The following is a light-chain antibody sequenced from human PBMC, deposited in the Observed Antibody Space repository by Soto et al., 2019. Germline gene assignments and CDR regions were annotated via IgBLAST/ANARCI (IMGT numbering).Light chain of an antibody. J-gene: IGKJ3*01. CDR2: GAS. CDR1: QSVSSSL. CDR3: QLYDGSLFT. V-gene: IGKV3-20*01. Sequence: DIVLTQSPGTLSLSPGERATLSCRASQSVSSSLLAWYQQKPGQAPRPLIYGASSRATGIPDRFSGRGSGTEFTLTNSRLQPEDFAVYYCQLYDGSLFTFGPGTKVDIK.